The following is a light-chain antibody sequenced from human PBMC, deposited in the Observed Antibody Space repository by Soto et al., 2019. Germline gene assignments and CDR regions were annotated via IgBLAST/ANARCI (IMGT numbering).Light chain of an antibody. Sequence: IQLTQSPSSLSASVGDRVTITCRASQGISSYLAWYQQKPGKAPKLLIYAASTLQSGVPSRFSGSGSGTDFTPTISCLQPEDFASYDYQQLNSYRFTFGPGTKVDIK. V-gene: IGKV1-9*01. CDR1: QGISSY. J-gene: IGKJ3*01. CDR2: AAS. CDR3: QQLNSYRFT.